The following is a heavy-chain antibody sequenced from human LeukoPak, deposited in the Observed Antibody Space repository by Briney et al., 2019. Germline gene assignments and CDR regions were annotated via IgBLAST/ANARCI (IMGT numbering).Heavy chain of an antibody. Sequence: PSETLSLTCVVSGGSISDSFEHYWCWVRQPPGKGFEWIAEVHHTGRTIYSPSFARRVTISPDTSTNQVSLKLTSVTAADTAVYYCARAEPFLTPAAPYGMDVWGQGTTVTVSS. J-gene: IGHJ6*02. CDR3: ARAEPFLTPAAPYGMDV. CDR1: GGSISDSFEHY. D-gene: IGHD1-14*01. CDR2: VHHTGRT. V-gene: IGHV4-4*02.